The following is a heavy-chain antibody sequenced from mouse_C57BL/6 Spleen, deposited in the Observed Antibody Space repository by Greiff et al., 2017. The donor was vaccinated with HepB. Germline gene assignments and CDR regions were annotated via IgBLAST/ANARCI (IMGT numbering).Heavy chain of an antibody. D-gene: IGHD2-1*01. CDR3: ARHYGNPYWYFDF. CDR2: INPNNGGT. V-gene: IGHV1-26*01. J-gene: IGHJ1*03. CDR1: GYTFTDYY. Sequence: VQLQQSGPELVKPGASVKISCKASGYTFTDYYMNWVKQSHGKSLEWIGDINPNNGGTSYNQKFKGKATLTVDKSSSTAYMELRSLTSEDSAVYYCARHYGNPYWYFDFWGTGTTVTVSS.